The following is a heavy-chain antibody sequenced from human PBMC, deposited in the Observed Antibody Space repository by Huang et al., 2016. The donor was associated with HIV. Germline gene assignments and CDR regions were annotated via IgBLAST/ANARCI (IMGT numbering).Heavy chain of an antibody. J-gene: IGHJ4*02. CDR2: ITPNPGNT. D-gene: IGHD4-17*01. Sequence: QVHLVQSGAEVKKPGASVKVSCKASGYTFTNYDINWVRQAPGRGLEWMGWITPNPGNTGFAQGFQGRVTMTRKTSITTAYMERTSLTSEDTAVYYCARSAYGDLDYWGLGTLVIVSS. CDR3: ARSAYGDLDY. CDR1: GYTFTNYD. V-gene: IGHV1-8*02.